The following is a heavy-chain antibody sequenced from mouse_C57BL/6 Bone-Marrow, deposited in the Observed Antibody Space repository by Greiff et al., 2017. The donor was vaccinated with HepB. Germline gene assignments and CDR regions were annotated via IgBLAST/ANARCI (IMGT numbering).Heavy chain of an antibody. CDR3: ARLLADY. Sequence: VQLKESGPELVKPGASVKISCKASGYSFTGYYMNWVKQSPEKSLEWIGEINPSTGGTTYNQKFKAKATLTVDKSSSTAYMQLKSLTSEDSAVYYCARLLADYWGQGTTLTVSS. CDR1: GYSFTGYY. V-gene: IGHV1-42*01. J-gene: IGHJ2*01. CDR2: INPSTGGT.